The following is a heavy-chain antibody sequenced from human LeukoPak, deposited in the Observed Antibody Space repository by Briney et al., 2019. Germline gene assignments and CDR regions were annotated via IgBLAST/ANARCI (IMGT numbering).Heavy chain of an antibody. D-gene: IGHD1-26*01. Sequence: SETLSLTCSVSGGSISSYYWNWIRQPPGKGLEWIGYIYYANTNYNPSLKSRVTISVDTSKNRFSLKLTSVTAADTAVYYCARRTLVGALDYWGQGTLVTVPS. CDR3: ARRTLVGALDY. CDR2: IYYANT. J-gene: IGHJ4*02. CDR1: GGSISSYY. V-gene: IGHV4-59*08.